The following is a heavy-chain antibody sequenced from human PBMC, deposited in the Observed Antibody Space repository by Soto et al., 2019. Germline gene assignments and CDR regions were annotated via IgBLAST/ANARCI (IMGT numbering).Heavy chain of an antibody. Sequence: SETLCVTCAVSGYSISSGCYWGWIRQPPGKGLECIGSIYHSGGTYYNPSLKSRVTMSVDTSHNQLSLRLTSVTAADTAVYYCARSGYCCGTSRTPFDTHFPLWARGPLVTV. D-gene: IGHD2-2*03. V-gene: IGHV4-38-2*01. CDR3: ARSGYCCGTSRTPFDTHFPL. J-gene: IGHJ2*01. CDR1: GYSISSGCY. CDR2: IYHSGGT.